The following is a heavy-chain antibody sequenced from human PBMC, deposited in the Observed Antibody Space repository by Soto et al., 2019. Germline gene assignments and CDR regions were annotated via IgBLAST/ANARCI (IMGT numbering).Heavy chain of an antibody. Sequence: GGSLRLSCAASGFTFSSYGMHWVRQAPGKGLEWVAVIWYDGSNKYYADSVKGRFTISRDNSKNTLYLQMNSLRAEDTAVYYCARLYGDYGYFQHWGQGTLVTVSS. CDR2: IWYDGSNK. V-gene: IGHV3-33*01. D-gene: IGHD4-17*01. CDR1: GFTFSSYG. J-gene: IGHJ1*01. CDR3: ARLYGDYGYFQH.